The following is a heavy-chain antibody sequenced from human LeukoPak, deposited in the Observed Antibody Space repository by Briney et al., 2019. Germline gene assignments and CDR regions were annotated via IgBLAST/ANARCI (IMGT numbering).Heavy chain of an antibody. CDR2: IKQDGSEK. D-gene: IGHD3-22*01. V-gene: IGHV3-7*01. CDR3: ARDITMISGIWYYFDY. Sequence: GGSLRLSCAASGFTFSNYWMSWVRQAPGKGLEWVANIKQDGSEKYYVDSVKGRFTISRDNAKNSLYLQMNSLRAEDTAVYYCARDITMISGIWYYFDYWGQGTLVTVSS. CDR1: GFTFSNYW. J-gene: IGHJ4*02.